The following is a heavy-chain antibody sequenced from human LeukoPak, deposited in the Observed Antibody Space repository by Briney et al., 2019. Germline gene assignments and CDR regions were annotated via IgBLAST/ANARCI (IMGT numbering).Heavy chain of an antibody. V-gene: IGHV3-30*02. CDR1: GFTFSSYG. D-gene: IGHD2-8*01. J-gene: IGHJ3*02. CDR2: IRYDGSNK. Sequence: GGSLRLSCAASGFTFSSYGMHWVRQAPGKGLEWVAFIRYDGSNKYYADSVKGRFTISRDNSKNTLYLQMNSLRAEDTAVYYCAKDLVCTNGVCWEAFDIWGQGTMVTVSS. CDR3: AKDLVCTNGVCWEAFDI.